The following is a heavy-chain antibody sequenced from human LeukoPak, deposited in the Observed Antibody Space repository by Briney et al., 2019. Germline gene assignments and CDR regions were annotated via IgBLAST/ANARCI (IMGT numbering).Heavy chain of an antibody. CDR3: ARATTPHYYGSGSYALGY. Sequence: PGGSLRLSCAASGFTFSSYATHWVRQAPGKGLEWVAAISYDGTNKNYADSVKGRFTISRDNSKSTLYLQMSSLSAEDTAVYYCARATTPHYYGSGSYALGYWGQGTLVTVPS. CDR1: GFTFSSYA. D-gene: IGHD3-10*01. J-gene: IGHJ4*02. CDR2: ISYDGTNK. V-gene: IGHV3-30-3*01.